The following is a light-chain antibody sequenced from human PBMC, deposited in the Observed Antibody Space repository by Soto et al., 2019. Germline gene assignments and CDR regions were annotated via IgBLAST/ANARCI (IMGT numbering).Light chain of an antibody. Sequence: QSVLTQPASVSGSPGQSITISCTGTSSDVGAYNYVSWYQQHPGKAPKLMIYEVSYRPSGVSDRFSGSRSGNTASLTISGLQAEDESDYYCSSYTSSTTWVFGGGTKLTVI. CDR1: SSDVGAYNY. CDR2: EVS. V-gene: IGLV2-14*01. J-gene: IGLJ3*02. CDR3: SSYTSSTTWV.